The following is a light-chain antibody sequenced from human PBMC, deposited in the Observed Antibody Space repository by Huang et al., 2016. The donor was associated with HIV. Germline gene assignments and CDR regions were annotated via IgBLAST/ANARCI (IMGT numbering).Light chain of an antibody. CDR3: QQSYSTPI. CDR1: QSINNY. J-gene: IGKJ2*01. V-gene: IGKV1-39*01. Sequence: DIQMTQSPSSLSASVGDRVTITCRASQSINNYLNWYQQKPGKAPKLLTYAASSLQSGLPSGFSVSGYGTDFTLTISSLQPEDFATYYCQQSYSTPIFGQGTKLEIK. CDR2: AAS.